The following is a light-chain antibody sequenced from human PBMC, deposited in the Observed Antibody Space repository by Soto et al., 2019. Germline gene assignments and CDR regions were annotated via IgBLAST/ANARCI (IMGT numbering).Light chain of an antibody. CDR1: SSEVGTFNL. CDR3: CSYAGTRTSWV. Sequence: QSVLTQPASVSGFLGQSITMSCTGSSSEVGTFNLVSWFQQHPGKAPKLLIFEGTKRPSGVSDRFSGSKSGNTASLTISGLQAEDEADYHCCSYAGTRTSWVFGTGTKVTVL. J-gene: IGLJ1*01. CDR2: EGT. V-gene: IGLV2-23*01.